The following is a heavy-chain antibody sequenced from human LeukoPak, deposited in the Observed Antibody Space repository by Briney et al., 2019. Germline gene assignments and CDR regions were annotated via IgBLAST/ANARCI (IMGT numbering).Heavy chain of an antibody. V-gene: IGHV3-23*01. Sequence: SGGSLRLSCAASGFTFSSYAMSWVRQAPGKGLEWVSEISNSGSNIYYADSVKGRFTISRDNSMNTLYLQMNSLRAEDTAVYYCAQPLPRSPETAAARAFGNWGQGSLVTVSS. CDR2: ISNSGSNI. CDR1: GFTFSSYA. J-gene: IGHJ4*02. D-gene: IGHD6-13*01. CDR3: AQPLPRSPETAAARAFGN.